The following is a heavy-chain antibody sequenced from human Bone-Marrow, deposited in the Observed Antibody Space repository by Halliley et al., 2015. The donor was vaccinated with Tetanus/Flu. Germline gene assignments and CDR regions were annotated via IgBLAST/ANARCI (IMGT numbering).Heavy chain of an antibody. V-gene: IGHV3-33*01. CDR2: IWYDGTRP. CDR3: ARPYNDGYNHY. Sequence: LEGVAFIWYDGTRPSYADSVEGLFTISRDNSKTTRYLQMDGLRAEDPAVYYCARPYNDGYNHYWGQGALVTVSS. D-gene: IGHD5-12*01. J-gene: IGHJ4*02.